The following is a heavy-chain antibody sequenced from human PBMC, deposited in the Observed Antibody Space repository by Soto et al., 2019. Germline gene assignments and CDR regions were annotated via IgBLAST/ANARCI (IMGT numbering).Heavy chain of an antibody. J-gene: IGHJ4*02. CDR1: GFTFSNYW. Sequence: EVQLVESGGGLVQPGGSLRLSCAGSGFTFSNYWMHWVRQAPGKGLEWVSRIDHDGPTDYAGSVRGRFTISRDNAENTLYLQMNSLRPEDTAVYYCVRDSHGDYWGQGTLVTVSS. CDR2: IDHDGPT. V-gene: IGHV3-74*01. CDR3: VRDSHGDY.